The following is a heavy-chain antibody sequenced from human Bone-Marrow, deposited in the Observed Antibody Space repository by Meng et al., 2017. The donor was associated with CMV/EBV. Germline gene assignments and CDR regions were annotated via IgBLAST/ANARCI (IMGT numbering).Heavy chain of an antibody. D-gene: IGHD3-22*01. V-gene: IGHV1-8*01. CDR3: ARELYYYDSSGYFDY. CDR2: MNPNSGNT. Sequence: ASVKVSCKASGYTFTTYDVNWVRQAAGQGLEWLGWMNPNSGNTGYAQKFQGRVTMTRNTSISTAYMELSSLRSDDTAVYYCARELYYYDSSGYFDYWGQGTLVTVSS. CDR1: GYTFTTYD. J-gene: IGHJ4*02.